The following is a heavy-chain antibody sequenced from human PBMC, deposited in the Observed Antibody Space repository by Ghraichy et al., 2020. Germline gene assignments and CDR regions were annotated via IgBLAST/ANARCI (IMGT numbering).Heavy chain of an antibody. CDR1: GYSFTSYW. V-gene: IGHV5-10-1*01. J-gene: IGHJ5*02. CDR2: IDPSDSYT. Sequence: GESLNISCKGSGYSFTSYWISWVRQMPGKGLEWMGRIDPSDSYTNYSPSFQGHVTISADKSISTAYLQWSSLKASDTAMYYCARHGDTAMVTGWFDPWGQGTLVTVSS. D-gene: IGHD5-18*01. CDR3: ARHGDTAMVTGWFDP.